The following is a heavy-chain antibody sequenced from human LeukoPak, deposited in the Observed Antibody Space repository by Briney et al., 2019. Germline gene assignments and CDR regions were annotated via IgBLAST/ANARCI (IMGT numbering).Heavy chain of an antibody. V-gene: IGHV1-18*01. CDR3: ARLYYYGSGSYYNY. CDR1: GYTFTIYG. CDR2: ISAYNGNT. J-gene: IGHJ4*02. Sequence: ASVNVSSKASGYTFTIYGIRWVRQAPGQGREWVGWISAYNGNTRYAQKLQGRVTMTTDTSTSTAYMELRSLRSDDTAVYYCARLYYYGSGSYYNYWGQGTLVTVSS. D-gene: IGHD3-10*01.